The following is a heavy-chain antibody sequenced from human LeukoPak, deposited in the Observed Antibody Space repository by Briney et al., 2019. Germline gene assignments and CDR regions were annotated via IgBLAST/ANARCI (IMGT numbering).Heavy chain of an antibody. CDR3: ARDNSGWSFDY. CDR1: GGSISSYY. D-gene: IGHD6-19*01. Sequence: SETLSLTCTVSGGSISSYYWSWIRQPPGKGLEWIGCIFNSGSTTYSPSLKSRVTISVDTSKKQFSLKLSSVTAADTAVYYCARDNSGWSFDYWGQGTLVIVSS. CDR2: IFNSGST. V-gene: IGHV4-59*01. J-gene: IGHJ4*02.